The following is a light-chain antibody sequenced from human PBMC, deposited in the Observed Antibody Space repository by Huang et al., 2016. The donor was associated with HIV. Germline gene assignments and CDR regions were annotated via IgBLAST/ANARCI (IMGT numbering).Light chain of an antibody. Sequence: AIRMTQSPSSLSVSTGDRVNITCRASQDINNFLAWYQQKPGKAPNLLIYAASILETGVPSRFSGSGSGTEFNLSISCLQSEDFATYYCQQYYSYRTFGQGTQVEIK. CDR2: AAS. V-gene: IGKV1-8*01. CDR1: QDINNF. CDR3: QQYYSYRT. J-gene: IGKJ1*01.